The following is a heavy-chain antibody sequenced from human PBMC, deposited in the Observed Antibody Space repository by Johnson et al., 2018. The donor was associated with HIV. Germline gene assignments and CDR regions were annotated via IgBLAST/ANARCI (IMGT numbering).Heavy chain of an antibody. CDR2: IGTAGDT. Sequence: VQLVESGGGLVQPGGSLRLSCAASGFTFSSYDMHWVRQATGKGLEWVSAIGTAGDTYYPGSVKGRFTISRDNSKTTLYLQMNSLRAEDTAVYYCARPHSSGLGFDAFDIWGQGTMVTVSS. D-gene: IGHD3-22*01. J-gene: IGHJ3*02. CDR1: GFTFSSYD. CDR3: ARPHSSGLGFDAFDI. V-gene: IGHV3-13*01.